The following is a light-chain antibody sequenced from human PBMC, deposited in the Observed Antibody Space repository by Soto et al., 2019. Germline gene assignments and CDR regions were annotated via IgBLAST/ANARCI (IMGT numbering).Light chain of an antibody. CDR1: QSVNSSY. CDR3: QQYGNSPQT. V-gene: IGKV3-20*01. CDR2: GAS. J-gene: IGKJ1*01. Sequence: EIVLTQSPGTLSLSPGERVTLSCRASQSVNSSYLAWYQHKPGQAPRLLIYGASTRATGIPDRFSGSGSGTDFTLTIARLEPGDFAVYYCQQYGNSPQTFGQGTKGDIK.